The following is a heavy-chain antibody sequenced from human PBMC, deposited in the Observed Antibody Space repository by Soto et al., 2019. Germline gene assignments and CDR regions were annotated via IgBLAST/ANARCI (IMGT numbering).Heavy chain of an antibody. CDR2: IYYSGST. J-gene: IGHJ6*02. Sequence: SETLSLTCTVSGGSISSYYWSWIRQPPGKGLEWIGYIYYSGSTNYNPSLKSRVTISVDTSKNQFSLKLSSVTAADTAVYYCARENVDTAVDYYYYYGMDVWGQGTTVTVSS. V-gene: IGHV4-59*01. CDR1: GGSISSYY. D-gene: IGHD5-18*01. CDR3: ARENVDTAVDYYYYYGMDV.